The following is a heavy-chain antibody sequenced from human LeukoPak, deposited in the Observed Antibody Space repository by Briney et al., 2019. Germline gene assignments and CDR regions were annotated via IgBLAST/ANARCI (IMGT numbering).Heavy chain of an antibody. V-gene: IGHV4-59*01. D-gene: IGHD3-3*01. CDR1: GGSISSYY. Sequence: SETLSLTCTVSGGSISSYYWSWIRQPPGKGLEWIGCIYYSGSTNYNPSLKSRVTISVDTSKNQFSLKLSSVTAADTAVYYCARGGGPHMMGMIPDYWGQGTLVTVSS. CDR2: IYYSGST. J-gene: IGHJ4*02. CDR3: ARGGGPHMMGMIPDY.